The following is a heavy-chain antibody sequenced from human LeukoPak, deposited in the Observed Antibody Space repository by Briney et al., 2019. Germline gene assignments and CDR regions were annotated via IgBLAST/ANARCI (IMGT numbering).Heavy chain of an antibody. J-gene: IGHJ5*02. V-gene: IGHV4-59*01. CDR2: IYYSGST. CDR3: ARDFGDYHNNWFDP. CDR1: GGSTSSYY. Sequence: PSETLSLTCTVSGGSTSSYYWSWIRQPPGKGLEWIGYIYYSGSTNYNPSLKSRVTISVDTSKNQFSLKLSSVTAADTAVYYCARDFGDYHNNWFDPWGQGTLVTVSS. D-gene: IGHD4-17*01.